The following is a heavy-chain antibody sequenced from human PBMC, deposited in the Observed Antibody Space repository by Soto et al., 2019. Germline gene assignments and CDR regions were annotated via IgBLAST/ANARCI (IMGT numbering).Heavy chain of an antibody. Sequence: EVQVVESGGDLVKPGGSLRLSCASSGFTFSTYTMNWVRQAPGKGLEWVSSINGRGNYIYYADSVKGRFIISRDNAKNSLYLQMDRLRAEDTALYYCVREDGIVGANSAFDYWGLGALVTVSS. D-gene: IGHD1-26*01. CDR3: VREDGIVGANSAFDY. CDR2: INGRGNYI. J-gene: IGHJ4*02. CDR1: GFTFSTYT. V-gene: IGHV3-21*01.